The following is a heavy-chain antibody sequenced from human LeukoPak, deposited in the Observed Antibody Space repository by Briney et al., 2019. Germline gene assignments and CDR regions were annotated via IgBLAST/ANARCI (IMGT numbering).Heavy chain of an antibody. CDR1: GGSISSGGYY. V-gene: IGHV4-30-2*05. CDR2: IYHSGST. J-gene: IGHJ4*02. CDR3: ARGSLYFDY. Sequence: SETLSLTCTVSGGSISSGGYYWSWIRQPPGKGQEWIGYIYHSGSTYYNPSLKSRVIISVDTSKNQFSLKLSSVTAADMAVYYCARGSLYFDYWGQGTLVTVSS.